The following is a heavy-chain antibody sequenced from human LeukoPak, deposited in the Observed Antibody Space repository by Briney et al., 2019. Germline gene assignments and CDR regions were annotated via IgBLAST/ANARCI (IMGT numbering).Heavy chain of an antibody. D-gene: IGHD6-19*01. Sequence: GGSLRLSCAVSGFTFSSCWMSGVRQAPGKGLEWVANIKPDGSEKFYVDSVKGRFTISRDNAENSLYLDMSSLRAEDTAVYYCARNAGWVSDYWGQGTLVTVSS. CDR2: IKPDGSEK. CDR3: ARNAGWVSDY. CDR1: GFTFSSCW. V-gene: IGHV3-7*04. J-gene: IGHJ4*02.